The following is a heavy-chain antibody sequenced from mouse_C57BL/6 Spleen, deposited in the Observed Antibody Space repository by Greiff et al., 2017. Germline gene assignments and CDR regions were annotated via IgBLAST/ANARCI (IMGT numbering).Heavy chain of an antibody. Sequence: QVQLQQSGAELVRPGTSVKLSCKASGYTFTSYWMHWVKQRPGQGLEWIGVIDPSDSYTNYNQKFKGKATLTVDTSSSTAYMQLSSLTSEDSAVYYCARENGPIGYWGQGTTLTVSS. CDR1: GYTFTSYW. CDR3: ARENGPIGY. V-gene: IGHV1-59*01. J-gene: IGHJ2*01. CDR2: IDPSDSYT.